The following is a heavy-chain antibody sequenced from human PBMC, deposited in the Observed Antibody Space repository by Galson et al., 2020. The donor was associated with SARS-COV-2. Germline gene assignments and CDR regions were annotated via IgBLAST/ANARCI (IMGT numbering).Heavy chain of an antibody. Sequence: QLGESLKIPCAAPGFTFSGSAIHWVRQAPGNGLEWVGRIRRRGNGYATAYAASVKGRFSISRDDSKNTAYLQVNSLQTEDTAVYYCTCYSGYDQTYLGFDYWGQGTLVTVSS. CDR3: TCYSGYDQTYLGFDY. CDR2: IRRRGNGYAT. V-gene: IGHV3-73*01. D-gene: IGHD5-12*01. J-gene: IGHJ4*02. CDR1: GFTFSGSA.